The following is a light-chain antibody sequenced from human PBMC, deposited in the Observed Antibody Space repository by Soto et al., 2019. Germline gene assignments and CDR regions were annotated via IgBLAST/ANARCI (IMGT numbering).Light chain of an antibody. CDR1: HTISSSY. V-gene: IGKV3-20*01. CDR3: QQYVTSSPRT. Sequence: EIVLTQSPGTLSLSPGERATLSCRASHTISSSYLAWYQQKPGQAPRLLMYGISRRATGIPDRFSGSGSGTDFTLAITRLEPEDLAVYCCQQYVTSSPRTFGQGTKVEIK. CDR2: GIS. J-gene: IGKJ1*01.